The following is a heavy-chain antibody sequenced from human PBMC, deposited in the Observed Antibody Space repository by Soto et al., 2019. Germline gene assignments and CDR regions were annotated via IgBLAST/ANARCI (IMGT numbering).Heavy chain of an antibody. CDR2: IYHTGST. V-gene: IGHV4-31*03. CDR1: GGSISSDSYS. CDR3: AREAAARIERWFDS. Sequence: SETLSLTCTVSGGSISSDSYSWTWIRQHPGKGLEWIGYIYHTGSTHYNPSLKSRATISVDTSKNQFSLKLSSVTAADTAVYYCAREAAARIERWFDSWGQGTLVTAPQ. J-gene: IGHJ5*01. D-gene: IGHD6-6*01.